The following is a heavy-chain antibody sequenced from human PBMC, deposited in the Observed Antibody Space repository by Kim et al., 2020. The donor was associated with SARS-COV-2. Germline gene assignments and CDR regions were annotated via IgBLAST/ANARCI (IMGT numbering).Heavy chain of an antibody. CDR3: ARPRQGYSTITTLFDY. Sequence: SVKVSCKASGGTFSSYAISWVRQAPGQGLEWMGGIIPIFGTANYAQKFQGRVTITADESTSTAYMELSSLRSEDTAVYYCARPRQGYSTITTLFDYWGQGTLVTVSS. CDR2: IIPIFGTA. CDR1: GGTFSSYA. V-gene: IGHV1-69*13. D-gene: IGHD6-13*01. J-gene: IGHJ4*02.